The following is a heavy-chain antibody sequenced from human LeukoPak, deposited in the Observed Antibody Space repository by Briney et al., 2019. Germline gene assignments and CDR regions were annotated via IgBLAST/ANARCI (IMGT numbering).Heavy chain of an antibody. CDR3: AKAPSSRIAAAGTYAFDI. CDR1: GFTFSSYG. J-gene: IGHJ3*02. Sequence: GGSLRLSCAASGFTFSSYGMHWVRQAPGKGLEWAAVISYDGSNKYYADSVKGRFTISRDNSKNTLYLQMNSLRAEDTAVYYCAKAPSSRIAAAGTYAFDIWGQGTMVTVSS. V-gene: IGHV3-30*18. CDR2: ISYDGSNK. D-gene: IGHD6-13*01.